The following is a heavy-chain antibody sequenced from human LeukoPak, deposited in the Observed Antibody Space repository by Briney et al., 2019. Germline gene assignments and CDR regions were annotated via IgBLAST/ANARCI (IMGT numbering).Heavy chain of an antibody. Sequence: GRSLRLSCAASGFTFSSYGMHWVRQAPGKGLEWVAVISYDGSNKYYADSVKGRFTISRDNSKNTPYLQMNSLRAEDTAVYYCAKDPVGYCSSTSCYKSYYYYGMDVWGQGTTVTVSS. CDR3: AKDPVGYCSSTSCYKSYYYYGMDV. CDR2: ISYDGSNK. D-gene: IGHD2-2*02. J-gene: IGHJ6*02. V-gene: IGHV3-30*18. CDR1: GFTFSSYG.